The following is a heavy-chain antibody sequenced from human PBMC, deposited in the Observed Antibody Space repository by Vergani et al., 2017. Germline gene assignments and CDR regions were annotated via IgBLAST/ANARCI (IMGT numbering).Heavy chain of an antibody. D-gene: IGHD4-17*01. CDR2: VDPEDGET. Sequence: EVQLVQSGAEVKKPGATLKISCKVSGYTFTDHYMHWVKQAPGKGLEWMGLVDPEDGETIYAEKFKGRVTIAADTSTDTAHLELSSLRSEDTAVYYCPTPQTVTTCVMEVWGQGTTVIVSS. V-gene: IGHV1-69-2*01. CDR1: GYTFTDHY. J-gene: IGHJ6*02. CDR3: PTPQTVTTCVMEV.